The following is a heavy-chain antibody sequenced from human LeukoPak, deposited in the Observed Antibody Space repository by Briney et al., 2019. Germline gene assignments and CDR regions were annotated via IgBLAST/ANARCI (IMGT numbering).Heavy chain of an antibody. Sequence: PGGSLRLSCAASGFTLRYFSMHWVRQSPGRGLEYVSAINYKGGATYYTDSVKGRFTISRDDSKNTLYLQMASLRGEDMGVYYCASVGPETAFDYWGEGTLVTVSS. D-gene: IGHD1-14*01. CDR1: GFTLRYFS. V-gene: IGHV3-64*02. CDR3: ASVGPETAFDY. CDR2: INYKGGAT. J-gene: IGHJ4*02.